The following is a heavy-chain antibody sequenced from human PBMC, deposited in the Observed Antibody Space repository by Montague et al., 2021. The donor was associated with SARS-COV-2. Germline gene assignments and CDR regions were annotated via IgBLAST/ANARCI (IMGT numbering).Heavy chain of an antibody. CDR2: IYTSGST. D-gene: IGHD6-25*01. Sequence: TLSLTCTVSGGSISSGSYYWSWIRQPAGKGLEWIGRIYTSGSTNYNPSLKSRVIISVDTSKNQFSLKLSSVTAADTAVYYCARLIRWGLIATEYYFDYWGQGTLVTVSS. CDR1: GGSISSGSYY. V-gene: IGHV4-61*02. J-gene: IGHJ4*02. CDR3: ARLIRWGLIATEYYFDY.